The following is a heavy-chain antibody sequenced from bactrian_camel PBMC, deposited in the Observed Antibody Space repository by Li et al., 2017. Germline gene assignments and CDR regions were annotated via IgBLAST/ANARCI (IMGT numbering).Heavy chain of an antibody. V-gene: IGHV3S53*01. CDR2: IYTGGST. J-gene: IGHJ4*01. D-gene: IGHD3*01. CDR1: GSPYEHDHNC. CDR3: AADRGPSDCFSGFNNY. Sequence: HVQLVESGGGSAQPGGSLSLSCTIHGSPYEHDHNCMGWFRQFPGKEREGVATIYTGGSTYYAESVKGRFTISRDNANKSTVYLQMNSLIPEDTAMYYCAADRGPSDCFSGFNNYWGQGTQVTVS.